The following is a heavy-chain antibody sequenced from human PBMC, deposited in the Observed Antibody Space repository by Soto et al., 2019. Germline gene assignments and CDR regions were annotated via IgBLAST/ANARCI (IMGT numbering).Heavy chain of an antibody. J-gene: IGHJ4*02. CDR1: GFTFSSYG. CDR3: AKAVSAAGTLLFDY. CDR2: ISYDGSNK. V-gene: IGHV3-30*18. Sequence: SGGSLRLSCAASGFTFSSYGMHWVRQAPGKGLEWVAVISYDGSNKYYADSVKGRFTISRDNSKNTLYLQMNSLRAEDTAVYYCAKAVSAAGTLLFDYWGQGTLVTVSS. D-gene: IGHD6-13*01.